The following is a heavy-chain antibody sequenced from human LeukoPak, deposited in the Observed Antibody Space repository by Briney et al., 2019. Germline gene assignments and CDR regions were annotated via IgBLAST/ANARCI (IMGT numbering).Heavy chain of an antibody. V-gene: IGHV3-74*01. CDR2: INSDGSST. CDR3: ARGFIVGAVRYFDY. D-gene: IGHD1-26*01. J-gene: IGHJ4*02. CDR1: GFTFSTYW. Sequence: PGGSLRLSCAASGFTFSTYWMHWVRQAPGKGLVWVSRINSDGSSTTYADSVKGRFTISRDNSKNTLYLQMNSLRAEDTAVYYCARGFIVGAVRYFDYWGQGTLVTVSS.